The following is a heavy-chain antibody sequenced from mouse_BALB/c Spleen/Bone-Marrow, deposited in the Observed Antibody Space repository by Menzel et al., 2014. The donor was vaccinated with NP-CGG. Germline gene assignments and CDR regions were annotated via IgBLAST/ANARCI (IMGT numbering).Heavy chain of an antibody. V-gene: IGHV5-9-1*01. D-gene: IGHD2-4*01. CDR2: ISSGGSYT. CDR3: ARHGITRLLDY. J-gene: IGHJ2*01. CDR1: GFTFXSYA. Sequence: EVMLVESGGGLVKPGGSLKLSCAASGFTFXSYAMSWVRQTPEKRLEWVATISSGGSYTYYPDSVKGRFTISRDNAKNTLCLQMSSLRSEDTAMYYCARHGITRLLDYWGQGTTLTVSS.